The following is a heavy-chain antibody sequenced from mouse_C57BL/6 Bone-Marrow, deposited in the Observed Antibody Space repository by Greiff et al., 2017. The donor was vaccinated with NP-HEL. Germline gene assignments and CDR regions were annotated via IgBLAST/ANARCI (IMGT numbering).Heavy chain of an antibody. D-gene: IGHD2-10*01. J-gene: IGHJ4*01. Sequence: QVQLKQSGPELVKPGASVKLSCKASGYTFTSYDINWVKQRPGQGLEWIGWIYPRDGSTKYNEKFKGKATLTVDTSSSTAYMELHSLTSEDSAVYFCATGAYIAKGRAMDYWGQGTSVTVSS. V-gene: IGHV1-85*01. CDR2: IYPRDGST. CDR3: ATGAYIAKGRAMDY. CDR1: GYTFTSYD.